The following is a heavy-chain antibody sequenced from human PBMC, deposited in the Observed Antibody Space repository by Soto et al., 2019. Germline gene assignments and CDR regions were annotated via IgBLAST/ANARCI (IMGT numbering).Heavy chain of an antibody. CDR2: IYPGDSDA. J-gene: IGHJ4*02. CDR1: GYTFSKYW. Sequence: NISCKGSGYTFSKYWIGWVRQTPGKGLEWMGMIYPGDSDARYSPSFEGQVTFSVDKSINTAYLQWNSLKASDTAMYYCARQGGEYNTMSDYWGQGTLVTVS. CDR3: ARQGGEYNTMSDY. D-gene: IGHD3-10*01. V-gene: IGHV5-51*01.